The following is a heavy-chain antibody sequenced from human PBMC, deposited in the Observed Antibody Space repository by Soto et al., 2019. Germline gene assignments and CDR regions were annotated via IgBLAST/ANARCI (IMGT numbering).Heavy chain of an antibody. V-gene: IGHV2-5*02. CDR3: ANRYLGYPLDY. D-gene: IGHD5-12*01. CDR2: IYWDDDK. J-gene: IGHJ4*02. CDR1: GFSLNTHTVG. Sequence: QITLKESGPTLVKPTQTLTLTCTFSGFSLNTHTVGVGWIRQPPGKALEWLGFIYWDDDKRYSPYLKNRLTITKDTSKNQVVLTMTNMDPGDTGTYYCANRYLGYPLDYWGQGTMVTVSS.